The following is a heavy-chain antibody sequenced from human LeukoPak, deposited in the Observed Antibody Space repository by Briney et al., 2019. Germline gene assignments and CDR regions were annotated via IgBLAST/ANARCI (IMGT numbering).Heavy chain of an antibody. CDR3: AKGYCSSTSCGYFDY. CDR2: ISGSGGST. CDR1: GFTFSSYA. D-gene: IGHD2-2*01. V-gene: IGHV3-23*01. J-gene: IGHJ4*02. Sequence: PGGSLRLSCATSGFTFSSYAMSWVRQAPGKGLEWVSAISGSGGSTYYADSVKGRFTISRDNSKNTLYLQMNSLRAEDTAVYYCAKGYCSSTSCGYFDYWGQGTLVTVSS.